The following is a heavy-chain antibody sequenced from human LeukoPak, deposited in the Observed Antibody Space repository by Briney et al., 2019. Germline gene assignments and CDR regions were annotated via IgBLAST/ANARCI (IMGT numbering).Heavy chain of an antibody. Sequence: GESQQISCKVSGYTFITYWIGWVRQMPGKGLEWMGIIYPRDSDTKYSPSFQGQVTISADKSISTAYLQWSSLKASDTAMYYCARRATTYFDYWGQGALVADPS. CDR3: ARRATTYFDY. J-gene: IGHJ4*02. CDR2: IYPRDSDT. CDR1: GYTFITYW. V-gene: IGHV5-51*01. D-gene: IGHD1-26*01.